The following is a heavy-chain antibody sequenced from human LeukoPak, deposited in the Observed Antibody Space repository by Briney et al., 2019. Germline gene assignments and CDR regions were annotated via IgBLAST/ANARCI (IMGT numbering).Heavy chain of an antibody. CDR3: AKDRGSGWP. D-gene: IGHD6-19*01. J-gene: IGHJ4*02. CDR1: GFTFSSYA. V-gene: IGHV3-23*01. Sequence: GGSLRLSCVASGFTFSSYAMSWVRQPPGKGLEWVSGITNDGGITYYGDSVKGRSTISRDNSKNTLYLQMTRLTPEDTAIYYCAKDRGSGWPWGQGALVTVSS. CDR2: ITNDGGIT.